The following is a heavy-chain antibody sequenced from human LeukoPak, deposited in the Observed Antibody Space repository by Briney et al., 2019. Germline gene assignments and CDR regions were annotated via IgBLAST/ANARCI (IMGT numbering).Heavy chain of an antibody. CDR3: ARGAGGSYHYWYFDL. J-gene: IGHJ2*01. V-gene: IGHV3-48*01. CDR2: ISSSSSTI. CDR1: GFTFSSYS. D-gene: IGHD1-26*01. Sequence: AGSLRLSCAASGFTFSSYSMNWVRQAPGKGLEWVSYISSSSSTIYYADSVKGRFTISRDNAKNSLYLQMNSLRAEDTAVYYCARGAGGSYHYWYFDLWGRGTLVTVSS.